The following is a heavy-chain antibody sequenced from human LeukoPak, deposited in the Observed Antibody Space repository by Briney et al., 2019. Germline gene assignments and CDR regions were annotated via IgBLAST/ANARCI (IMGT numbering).Heavy chain of an antibody. V-gene: IGHV3-23*01. D-gene: IGHD6-6*01. J-gene: IGHJ6*02. CDR1: GFTFSSYA. Sequence: PGGSLRLSCAASGFTFSSYAMSWVRQAPGKGLEWFSASSGSGGSTYYADSVKGRFTISRDNSKNTLYLQMNSLRAEDTAVYYCAKDDEYSSSSSGMDVWGQGTTVTVSS. CDR3: AKDDEYSSSSSGMDV. CDR2: SSGSGGST.